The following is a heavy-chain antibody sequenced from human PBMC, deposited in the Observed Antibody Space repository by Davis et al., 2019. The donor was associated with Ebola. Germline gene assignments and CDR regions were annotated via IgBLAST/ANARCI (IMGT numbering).Heavy chain of an antibody. Sequence: SQILSLTCAVYRGSFSGYYWSWIRQPPGKGLEWIGEINHSGSTNYNPSLKSRVTISVDTSKNQFSLKLSSVTAADTAVYYCARGSSSWYRPFDYWGQGTLVTVSS. D-gene: IGHD6-13*01. J-gene: IGHJ4*02. V-gene: IGHV4-34*01. CDR1: RGSFSGYY. CDR3: ARGSSSWYRPFDY. CDR2: INHSGST.